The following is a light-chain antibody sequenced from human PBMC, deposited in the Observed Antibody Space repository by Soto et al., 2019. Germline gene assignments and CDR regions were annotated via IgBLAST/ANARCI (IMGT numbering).Light chain of an antibody. V-gene: IGKV3-20*01. J-gene: IGKJ3*01. CDR3: QQYGSSLLFT. Sequence: ESVLTQSPGTLSLSPGERATLPCRASQSVSSSYLAWYQQKPGQAPRLLIYGASSRATGIPDRFSGSGSGTDFTLTISRLEPEDFAVYYCQQYGSSLLFTFGPGTKVDIK. CDR2: GAS. CDR1: QSVSSSY.